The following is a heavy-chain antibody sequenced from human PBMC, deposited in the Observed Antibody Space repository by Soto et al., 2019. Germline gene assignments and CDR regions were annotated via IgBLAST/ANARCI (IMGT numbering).Heavy chain of an antibody. Sequence: EVQLVESGGGLAQPGGALRLSCTAAGSTLSNYWVHWVRQAPGKWLVWVSRISSDGSSTSNEDTVKRRFTIARDNAKNSLYQKMNNLRDEDTAVYYCAYITSDYPTWGQGTLVTVSS. D-gene: IGHD4-17*01. CDR1: GSTLSNYW. J-gene: IGHJ4*02. V-gene: IGHV3-74*01. CDR3: AYITSDYPT. CDR2: ISSDGSST.